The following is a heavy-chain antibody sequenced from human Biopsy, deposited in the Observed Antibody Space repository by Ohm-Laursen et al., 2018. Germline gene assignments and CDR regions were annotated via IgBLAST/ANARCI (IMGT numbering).Heavy chain of an antibody. CDR2: IYYSGNT. CDR1: GGSISDSTYH. CDR3: ARQVDFWSGYVDY. D-gene: IGHD3-3*01. V-gene: IGHV4-39*01. J-gene: IGHJ4*02. Sequence: TLSLTCTVSGGSISDSTYHWDWIRQSPGKGLEWIGNIYYSGNTDYSPSLKSRVTISVDTSNNPFSLKLRSVTAADTAVYYCARQVDFWSGYVDYWGQGTLVAVSS.